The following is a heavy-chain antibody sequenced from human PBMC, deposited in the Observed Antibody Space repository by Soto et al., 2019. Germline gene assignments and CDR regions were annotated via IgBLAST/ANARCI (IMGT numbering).Heavy chain of an antibody. D-gene: IGHD3-10*01. Sequence: GGSLRLSCAASGFTFSSYTMNWVRQAPGKGLEWVSSITNSTSYIYYADSVKGRFTISRNNTKNSLYLQMNSLRAEGTALYYCARGGTAIGELLPYWGQGTLVTVSS. CDR3: ARGGTAIGELLPY. CDR2: ITNSTSYI. J-gene: IGHJ4*02. CDR1: GFTFSSYT. V-gene: IGHV3-21*01.